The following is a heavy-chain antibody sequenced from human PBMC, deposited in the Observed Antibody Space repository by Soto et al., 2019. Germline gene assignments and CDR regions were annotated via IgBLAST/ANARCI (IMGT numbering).Heavy chain of an antibody. J-gene: IGHJ6*03. CDR2: INSDGSVS. CDR1: GFTFSNYW. Sequence: EVQLVESGGGLVQPGGSLRLSCAASGFTFSNYWMYWVRQAPGKGLEWVSRINSDGSVSSHADSVRGRLTISRDNVKNTLYLHMDSLRAEDTAVYFCARGDCVGGPCYSLAGSFYYYMEVWGKGTTVNVFS. D-gene: IGHD2-15*01. V-gene: IGHV3-74*02. CDR3: ARGDCVGGPCYSLAGSFYYYMEV.